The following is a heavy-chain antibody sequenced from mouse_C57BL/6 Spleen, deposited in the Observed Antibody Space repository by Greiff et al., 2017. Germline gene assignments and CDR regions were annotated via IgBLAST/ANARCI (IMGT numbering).Heavy chain of an antibody. J-gene: IGHJ3*02. V-gene: IGHV3-6*01. Sequence: EVKLMESGPGLVKPSQSLSLTCSVTGYSITSGYYWNWIRQFPGNKLEWMGYISYDGSNNYNPSLKNRISITRDTSKNQFFLKLNSVTTEDTATYYCARNGYWGQGTLVTVSA. CDR3: ARNGY. CDR1: GYSITSGYY. CDR2: ISYDGSN.